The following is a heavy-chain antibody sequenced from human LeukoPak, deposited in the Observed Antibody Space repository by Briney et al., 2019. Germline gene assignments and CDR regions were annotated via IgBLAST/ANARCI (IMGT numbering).Heavy chain of an antibody. D-gene: IGHD3-10*01. CDR3: ARGPFGTDAFDI. CDR1: GYTFNNYG. CDR2: ISTYNGNT. V-gene: IGHV1-18*01. Sequence: GASVKVSRKASGYTFNNYGISWVRQAPGQGLEWMGWISTYNGNTYHAQKLQGRVTMTTDTSTTTAYMELRSLRSDDTAVYYCARGPFGTDAFDIWGQGTMVTVSS. J-gene: IGHJ3*02.